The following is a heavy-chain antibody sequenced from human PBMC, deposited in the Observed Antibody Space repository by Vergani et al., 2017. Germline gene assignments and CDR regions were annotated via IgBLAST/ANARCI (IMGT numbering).Heavy chain of an antibody. J-gene: IGHJ6*02. CDR1: GGSISSGDYY. CDR2: IYYSGST. Sequence: QVQLQESGPGLVKPSQTLSLTCTVSGGSISSGDYYWSWIRQPPGKGLEWIGYIYYSGSTYYNPSLKSRVTISVDTSKNQFSLKLSSVTAADTAVYYCARDRPNYRRHYYGMDVWGQGTTVTVSS. CDR3: ARDRPNYRRHYYGMDV. D-gene: IGHD1-7*01. V-gene: IGHV4-30-4*08.